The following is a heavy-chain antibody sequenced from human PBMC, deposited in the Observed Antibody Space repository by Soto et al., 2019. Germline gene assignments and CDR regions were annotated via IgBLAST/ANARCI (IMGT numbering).Heavy chain of an antibody. Sequence: SETLSLTCTVSGGSISSGGYYWSWIRPHPGKGLEWIGYIYYSGSTYYNPSLKSRVTISVDTSKNQFSLKLSSVTAADTAVYYRATYYYDSSGYYSPTSFDYWGQGTLVTVSS. V-gene: IGHV4-31*03. CDR3: ATYYYDSSGYYSPTSFDY. J-gene: IGHJ4*02. CDR1: GGSISSGGYY. D-gene: IGHD3-22*01. CDR2: IYYSGST.